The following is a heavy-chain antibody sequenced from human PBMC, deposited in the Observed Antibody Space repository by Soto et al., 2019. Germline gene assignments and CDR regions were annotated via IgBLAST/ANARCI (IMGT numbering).Heavy chain of an antibody. J-gene: IGHJ5*02. D-gene: IGHD6-13*01. CDR2: SRDKAQGYST. Sequence: EVQLVESGGGLVQPGGSLRLSCAGSGFTLSDHYIDWVRQAPGKGLEWVGRSRDKAQGYSTAYAASVKGRFTTSRDESKNSVYLQMNSLKTEDTAVYYCVRDTGRASADLWGQGTLVSVSS. V-gene: IGHV3-72*01. CDR1: GFTLSDHY. CDR3: VRDTGRASADL.